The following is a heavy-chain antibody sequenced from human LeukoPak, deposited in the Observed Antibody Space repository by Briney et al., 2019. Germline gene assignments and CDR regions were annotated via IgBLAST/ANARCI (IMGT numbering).Heavy chain of an antibody. D-gene: IGHD6-6*01. CDR2: IWYDGSNK. J-gene: IGHJ4*02. Sequence: GGSLRLSCAASGFTFSSYGMHWVRQAPGKGLGWVAVIWYDGSNKYYADSVKGRFTISRDNSKNTLYLQMNSLRAEDTAVYYCARDLSIAARPFDYWGQGTLVTVSS. CDR1: GFTFSSYG. CDR3: ARDLSIAARPFDY. V-gene: IGHV3-33*01.